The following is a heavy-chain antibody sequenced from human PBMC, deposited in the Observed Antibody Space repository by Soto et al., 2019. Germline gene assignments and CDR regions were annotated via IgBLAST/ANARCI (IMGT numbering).Heavy chain of an antibody. V-gene: IGHV4-4*02. CDR2: VYHSGAT. J-gene: IGHJ6*02. CDR3: VRNGYYSLDV. CDR1: GDSIIGTGW. D-gene: IGHD3-22*01. Sequence: QVQLQESGPGLVRPSGTLSLTCAVSGDSIIGTGWWSWVRQSPGKGLDWIGEVYHSGATNYNPSLTIRVTISVDTSRNQFSLNLGSVTAADTAVYYCVRNGYYSLDVWGQGTTVTVSS.